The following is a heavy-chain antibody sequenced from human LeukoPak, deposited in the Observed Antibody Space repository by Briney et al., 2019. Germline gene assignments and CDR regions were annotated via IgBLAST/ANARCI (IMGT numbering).Heavy chain of an antibody. CDR2: INPNSGDT. CDR3: ARARRTRNIYGDYVFLFDY. J-gene: IGHJ4*02. D-gene: IGHD4-17*01. Sequence: ASVKVSCKASGYTFTGYYMHWVRQAPGQGLEWMGWINPNSGDTKYAQNFRGRVTMTRDTSISTAYMDLSRLISDDTALYYCARARRTRNIYGDYVFLFDYWGQGTLVTVSS. V-gene: IGHV1-2*02. CDR1: GYTFTGYY.